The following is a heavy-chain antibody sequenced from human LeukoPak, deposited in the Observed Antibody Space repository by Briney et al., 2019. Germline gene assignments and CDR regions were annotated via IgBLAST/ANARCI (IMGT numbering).Heavy chain of an antibody. CDR2: INHSGST. CDR3: ARDPTTIVGAKDAFDI. D-gene: IGHD1-26*01. V-gene: IGHV4-34*01. CDR1: GGSFSGYY. Sequence: PSETLSLTCAVYGGSFSGYYWSWIRQPPGKGLEWIGEINHSGSTNYNPSLKSRVTISVDTSKNQFSLKLSSVTAADTAVYYCARDPTTIVGAKDAFDIWGQGTMVTVSS. J-gene: IGHJ3*02.